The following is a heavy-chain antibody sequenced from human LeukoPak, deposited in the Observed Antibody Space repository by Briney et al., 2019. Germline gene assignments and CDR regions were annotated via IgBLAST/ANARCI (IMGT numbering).Heavy chain of an antibody. D-gene: IGHD6-13*01. Sequence: SETLSLTCTVSGYSISSGYYGGWIRQPPGKGLEWIGSIYYSGSTYYNPSLKSRVTISVDTSKNQFSLKLSSVTAADTAVYYCASIIAAAGKGYSLDYWGQGTLVTVSS. CDR2: IYYSGST. CDR1: GYSISSGYY. J-gene: IGHJ4*02. V-gene: IGHV4-38-2*02. CDR3: ASIIAAAGKGYSLDY.